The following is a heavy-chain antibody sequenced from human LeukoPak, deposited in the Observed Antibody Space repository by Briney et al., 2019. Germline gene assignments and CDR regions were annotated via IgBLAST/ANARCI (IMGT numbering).Heavy chain of an antibody. D-gene: IGHD2-21*02. Sequence: SETLSLTCTVSCGSISSSSYYWGWIRQPPGKGLEWIGSIYYSGSTYYNPSLNSRVTISVDTSKNQFSLKLTSVTAADTAVYYCAITPTSCGGDCGWVFDYWGQGTLVTVSS. J-gene: IGHJ4*02. CDR2: IYYSGST. CDR3: AITPTSCGGDCGWVFDY. CDR1: CGSISSSSYY. V-gene: IGHV4-39*01.